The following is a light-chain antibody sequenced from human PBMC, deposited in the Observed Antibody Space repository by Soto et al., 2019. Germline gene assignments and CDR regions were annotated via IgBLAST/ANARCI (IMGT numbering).Light chain of an antibody. CDR2: AAS. Sequence: AIQMTQSPSSLSASVGDRVTITCRASQGIKNALGWYQQRPGKGPKLMIYAASSLQSGVPSRFSGSGSGTDFTLTISSLQPEDFATYYCLQDYNFPYTFGQGTKLEIK. J-gene: IGKJ2*01. CDR1: QGIKNA. CDR3: LQDYNFPYT. V-gene: IGKV1-6*01.